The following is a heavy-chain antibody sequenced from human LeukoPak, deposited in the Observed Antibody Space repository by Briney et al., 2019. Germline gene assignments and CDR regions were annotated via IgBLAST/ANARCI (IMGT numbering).Heavy chain of an antibody. J-gene: IGHJ6*03. Sequence: GASVKVSCKASGGTFSSYAISWVRQAPGQGLEWMGGIIPIFGTANYAQKFQGRVTITADESTSTAYMELSSLRSDDTAVYYCASSYYYYYMDVWGKGTTVTVSS. V-gene: IGHV1-69*13. CDR1: GGTFSSYA. CDR2: IIPIFGTA. CDR3: ASSYYYYYMDV.